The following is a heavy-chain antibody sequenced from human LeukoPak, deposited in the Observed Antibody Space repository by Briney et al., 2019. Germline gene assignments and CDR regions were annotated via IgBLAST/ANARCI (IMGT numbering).Heavy chain of an antibody. V-gene: IGHV4-59*08. J-gene: IGHJ6*03. CDR3: ARAPYGPGYYYTDV. CDR1: GGSISSSY. CDR2: IYYSGSP. D-gene: IGHD3-16*01. Sequence: SETLSLTCTVSGGSISSSYWSWIRQPPGKGLEWIGYIYYSGSPNYNPSLKSRVTISVDTSKNQFSLKLSSVTAADTAVYYCARAPYGPGYYYTDVWGKGTTVTISS.